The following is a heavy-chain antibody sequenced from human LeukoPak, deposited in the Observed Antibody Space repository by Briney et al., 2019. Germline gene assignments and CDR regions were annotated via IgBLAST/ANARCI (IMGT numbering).Heavy chain of an antibody. Sequence: PGRSLRLSCAASGFTFSSYAMHWVRQAPGKGLEWVAVISYDGSNKYYADSVKGRFTISRDNSKNTLYLQMNSLRAEDTAVYYCARAWGEYSYGFDYWGQGTLVTVSS. CDR1: GFTFSSYA. CDR2: ISYDGSNK. D-gene: IGHD5-18*01. V-gene: IGHV3-30-3*01. CDR3: ARAWGEYSYGFDY. J-gene: IGHJ4*02.